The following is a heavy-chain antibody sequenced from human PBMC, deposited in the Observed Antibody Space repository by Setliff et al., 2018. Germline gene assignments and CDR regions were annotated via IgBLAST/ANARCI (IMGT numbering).Heavy chain of an antibody. V-gene: IGHV1-69*05. J-gene: IGHJ6*03. CDR1: GKTLTKLS. D-gene: IGHD2-15*01. CDR3: AREGVDTRSSTDYRYYMDV. CDR2: TIPLFGTT. Sequence: SVKVSCKLSGKTLTKLSIHWVRQAPGQGLEWMGGTIPLFGTTDYAQKFHGRVTIITDESTSTAYMELSRLTSDDTAVYYCAREGVDTRSSTDYRYYMDVWGQGTTVT.